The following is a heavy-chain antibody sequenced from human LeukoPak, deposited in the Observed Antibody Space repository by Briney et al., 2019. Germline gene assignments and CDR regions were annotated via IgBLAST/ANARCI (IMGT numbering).Heavy chain of an antibody. J-gene: IGHJ6*03. Sequence: SETLSLTCTVSGGPISRSSYYWGWIRQPPGKGLEWIGSIYYSGSTYYNPSLKSRVTISVDTSKNQFSLKLSSVTAADTAVYYCAREKSGYNHYYYYYYMDVWGKGTTVTVSS. D-gene: IGHD5-18*01. CDR3: AREKSGYNHYYYYYYMDV. V-gene: IGHV4-39*02. CDR1: GGPISRSSYY. CDR2: IYYSGST.